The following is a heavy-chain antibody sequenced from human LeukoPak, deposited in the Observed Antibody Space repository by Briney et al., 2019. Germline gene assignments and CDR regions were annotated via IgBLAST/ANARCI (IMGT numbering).Heavy chain of an antibody. CDR3: APSVRSGGSYYFDY. CDR1: GDSLTKYY. Sequence: GASVKVSCKASGDSLTKYYIHWVRQAPGQGLEWMGIINPSDGSTTYTQKFQGRVTMTTDTSTSTVNMELSSLRSEDTAVYYCAPSVRSGGSYYFDYWGQGTPVTVSS. V-gene: IGHV1-46*01. D-gene: IGHD2-15*01. CDR2: INPSDGST. J-gene: IGHJ4*02.